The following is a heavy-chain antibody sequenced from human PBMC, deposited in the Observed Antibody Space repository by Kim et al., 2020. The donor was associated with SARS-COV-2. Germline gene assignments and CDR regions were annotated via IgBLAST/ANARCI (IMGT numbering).Heavy chain of an antibody. V-gene: IGHV3-72*01. J-gene: IGHJ4*02. Sequence: EYPAAQKGRFIISRDDSTNSGYLQMNSLKTEDTAVYYCARVLLGPHKPYDYWGQGTLVTVSS. CDR3: ARVLLGPHKPYDY. D-gene: IGHD3-10*01.